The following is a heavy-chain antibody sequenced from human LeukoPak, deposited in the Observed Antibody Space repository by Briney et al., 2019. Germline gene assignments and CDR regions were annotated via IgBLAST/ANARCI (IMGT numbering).Heavy chain of an antibody. V-gene: IGHV1-46*01. D-gene: IGHD3-22*01. CDR3: ASANRGAYDSSGYYYVGYFQH. J-gene: IGHJ1*01. Sequence: ASVKVSCKASGYTFTSYYMHWVRQAAGQGLEWMGRINPSGGSTSYAQKFQGRVTMTRDMSTSTVCMELSSLRSEDTAVYYCASANRGAYDSSGYYYVGYFQHWGQGTLVTVSS. CDR1: GYTFTSYY. CDR2: INPSGGST.